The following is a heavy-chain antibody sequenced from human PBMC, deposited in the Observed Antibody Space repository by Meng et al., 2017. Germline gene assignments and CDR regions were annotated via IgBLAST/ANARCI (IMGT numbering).Heavy chain of an antibody. Sequence: QGQRHQWGAGLLKPSETLSLTCAVYGGSFSGYYWSWIRQPPGKGLEWIGEINHSGSINYNPSLKSRVTISVDTSKNQFSLKLSSVTAADTAVYYCARGRSGTWPWYFDLWGRGTLVTVSS. CDR3: ARGRSGTWPWYFDL. V-gene: IGHV4-34*01. D-gene: IGHD1-1*01. CDR2: INHSGSI. CDR1: GGSFSGYY. J-gene: IGHJ2*01.